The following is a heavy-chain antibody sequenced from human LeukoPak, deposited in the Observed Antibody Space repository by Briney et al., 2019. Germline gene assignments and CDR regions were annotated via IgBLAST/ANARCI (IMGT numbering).Heavy chain of an antibody. J-gene: IGHJ4*02. D-gene: IGHD3-16*01. V-gene: IGHV4-4*07. Sequence: SETLSLTCTVSGGSISSYYWSWIRQPAGKGLEWIGRIYTSGSTAYNPSLKSRVTISVDTSKSQFSLKLSSVTAADTAVYYCARGSDSHAWRLGSWGQGTLVTVSS. CDR2: IYTSGST. CDR1: GGSISSYY. CDR3: ARGSDSHAWRLGS.